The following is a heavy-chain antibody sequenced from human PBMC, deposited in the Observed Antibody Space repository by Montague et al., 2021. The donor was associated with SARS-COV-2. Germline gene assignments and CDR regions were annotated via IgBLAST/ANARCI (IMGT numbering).Heavy chain of an antibody. CDR3: ARTRYDFWSGFEAGQYYYYYYMDV. Sequence: SETLSLTCDVSGGSITSHFWSWVRQPPGKGLEWIGYTSHSGYTANSPSLKSRSTSSNPSLKSRLTISVDTSNNQFSLKLRSVTAADTAVYYCARTRYDFWSGFEAGQYYYYYYMDVWGKGTSVSVSS. CDR1: GGSITSHF. CDR2: TSHSGYTANSPSLKSRST. J-gene: IGHJ6*03. D-gene: IGHD3-3*01. V-gene: IGHV4-59*11.